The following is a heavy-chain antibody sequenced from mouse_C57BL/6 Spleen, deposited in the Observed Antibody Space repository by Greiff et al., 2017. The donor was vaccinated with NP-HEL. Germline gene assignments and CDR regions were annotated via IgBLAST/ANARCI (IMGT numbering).Heavy chain of an antibody. D-gene: IGHD2-2*01. CDR3: ARYAVNGYLDF. CDR2: IYPEDGDT. Sequence: QVQLQQSGPELVKPGASVTLSCKASGYAFSSSWMHWVKQRPGKGLEWIGRIYPEDGDTNYNEKFKGTATLTADKSSSKAYMQLSSLSSDDSAVYCCARYAVNGYLDFWGTGTTVTVSA. V-gene: IGHV1-82*01. J-gene: IGHJ1*03. CDR1: GYAFSSSW.